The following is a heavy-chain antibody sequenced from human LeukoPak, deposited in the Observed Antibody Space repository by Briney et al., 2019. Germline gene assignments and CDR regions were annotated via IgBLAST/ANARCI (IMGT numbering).Heavy chain of an antibody. Sequence: GGSLRLSCAASGFTFSSYSMNWVRQAPGKGLEWVSSISSSSSYIYYADSVKGRFTISRDNAKSSLYLQMNSLRAEDTAVYYCASSMTTVTLFDYWGQGTLVTVSS. CDR3: ASSMTTVTLFDY. D-gene: IGHD4-17*01. CDR2: ISSSSSYI. CDR1: GFTFSSYS. J-gene: IGHJ4*02. V-gene: IGHV3-21*01.